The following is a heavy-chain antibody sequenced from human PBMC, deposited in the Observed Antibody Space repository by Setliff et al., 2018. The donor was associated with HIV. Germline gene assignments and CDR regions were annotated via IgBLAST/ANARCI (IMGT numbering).Heavy chain of an antibody. V-gene: IGHV3-7*03. CDR3: ARAYNVYDYRFDSSGYDY. CDR1: GGSIKSSSYY. D-gene: IGHD3-22*01. CDR2: TKYDGSES. J-gene: IGHJ4*02. Sequence: ETLSLTCTVSGGSIKSSSYYWGWIRQPPGKGLEWVSNTKYDGSESYYVDSVKGRFIASTGNAKNSLFLQMNSLKAEDTAVYYCARAYNVYDYRFDSSGYDYWGQGTLVTVSS.